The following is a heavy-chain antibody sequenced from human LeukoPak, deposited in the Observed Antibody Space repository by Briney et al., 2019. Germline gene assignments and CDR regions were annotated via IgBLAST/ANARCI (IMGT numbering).Heavy chain of an antibody. CDR3: ARHQYSSSWIDY. J-gene: IGHJ4*02. Sequence: SETLSLTCTVSGGSISSSSYYWGWIRQPPGKGLEWIVSIYYSGSTFYNPSLKTRVTISVATYQSKFSLKVSSATAEDTAVYSCARHQYSSSWIDYWGQGTLVTVSS. CDR2: IYYSGST. D-gene: IGHD6-13*01. V-gene: IGHV4-39*01. CDR1: GGSISSSSYY.